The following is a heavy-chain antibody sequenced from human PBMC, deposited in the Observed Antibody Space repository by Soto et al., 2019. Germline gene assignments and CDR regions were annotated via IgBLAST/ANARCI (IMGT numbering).Heavy chain of an antibody. D-gene: IGHD3-22*01. CDR3: ARGCITMIVVGNDAFDI. J-gene: IGHJ3*02. V-gene: IGHV4-39*01. CDR2: FFIGGNT. CDR1: GGSITGGSISSTTYY. Sequence: LSLTCTVSGGSITGGSISSTTYYWGWMRQPPGKGLEWIASFFIGGNTYYNPSLKSRVTTSVDTSKNQFSLKLSSVTAADTAVYYCARGCITMIVVGNDAFDIWGQGTMVTVSS.